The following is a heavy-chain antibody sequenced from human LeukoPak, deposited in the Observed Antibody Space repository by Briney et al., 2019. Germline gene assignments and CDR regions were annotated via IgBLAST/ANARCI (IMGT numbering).Heavy chain of an antibody. Sequence: GGSLRLSCAASGFTFSSYAMSWVRQAPGEGLKWVSAISGGGRTYYADSVNGRFTISRDNSKNTLDLQMDSLRAEDTAVYYCARRKYGDYCFDYWGQGTLVTVSS. V-gene: IGHV3-23*01. D-gene: IGHD4-17*01. CDR3: ARRKYGDYCFDY. J-gene: IGHJ4*02. CDR2: ISGGGRT. CDR1: GFTFSSYA.